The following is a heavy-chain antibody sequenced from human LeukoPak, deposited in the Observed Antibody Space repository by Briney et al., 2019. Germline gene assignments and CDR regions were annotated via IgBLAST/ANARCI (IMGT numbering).Heavy chain of an antibody. CDR3: ARGNQQLAYRRSYYFDY. D-gene: IGHD6-13*01. CDR2: ISYDGSNK. Sequence: PGRSLRLSCAASGFTFSSYAMHWVRQAPGKGLEWVAVISYDGSNKYYADSVKGRFTISRDNSKNTLYLQMNSLRAENTAVYYCARGNQQLAYRRSYYFDYWGQGTLVTVSS. V-gene: IGHV3-30*04. CDR1: GFTFSSYA. J-gene: IGHJ4*02.